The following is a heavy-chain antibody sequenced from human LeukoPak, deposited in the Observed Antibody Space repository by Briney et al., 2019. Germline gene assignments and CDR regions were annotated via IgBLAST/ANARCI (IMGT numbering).Heavy chain of an antibody. D-gene: IGHD4-17*01. CDR3: ASRLNNGDYGSDC. CDR2: ISSSSSYI. J-gene: IGHJ4*02. Sequence: GGSLRLSCAASGFTFSSYSMNWVRQAPGKGLEWVSSISSSSSYIYYADSVRGRFTISRDNAKNSLYLQMSNLRAEDTAVYYCASRLNNGDYGSDCWGQGTLVTVSS. CDR1: GFTFSSYS. V-gene: IGHV3-21*01.